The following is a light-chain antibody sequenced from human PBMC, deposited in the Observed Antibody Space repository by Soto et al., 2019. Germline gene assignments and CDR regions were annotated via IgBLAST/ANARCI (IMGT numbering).Light chain of an antibody. V-gene: IGLV2-23*01. CDR1: SGDVGSYNL. Sequence: QSALTQPASVSGSPGQSITISCTGTSGDVGSYNLVSWYQQHPDKAPKLIICEGSKRPSGVSNRFSGSKSGNTATLTISGLQAEDEADYYCCSYAGSSTLVFGGGTKLTVL. CDR2: EGS. CDR3: CSYAGSSTLV. J-gene: IGLJ2*01.